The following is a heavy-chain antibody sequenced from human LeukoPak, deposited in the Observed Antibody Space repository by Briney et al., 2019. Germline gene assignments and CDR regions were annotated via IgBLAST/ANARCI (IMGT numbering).Heavy chain of an antibody. J-gene: IGHJ5*02. D-gene: IGHD3-10*01. V-gene: IGHV4-4*07. CDR3: ARGYGSGSNWFDP. CDR2: IYSSGST. Sequence: KTSETLSLTCTVSGGPISTYYWSWIRQPAGKDLEWIGHIYSSGSTNYNPSLKSRVTMSVDTSKNQLSLKLNSVTAADTAVYYCARGYGSGSNWFDPWGQGTLVIVSS. CDR1: GGPISTYY.